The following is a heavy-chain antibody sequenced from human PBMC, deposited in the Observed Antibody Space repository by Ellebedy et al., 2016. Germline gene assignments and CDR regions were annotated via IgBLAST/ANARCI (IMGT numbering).Heavy chain of an antibody. CDR1: GFTFSSYG. D-gene: IGHD6-19*01. CDR3: AKDVAGLFDY. J-gene: IGHJ4*02. CDR2: ISYDGSNK. Sequence: GGSLRLXXAASGFTFSSYGMHWVRQAPGKGLEWVAVISYDGSNKYYADSVKGRFTISRDNSKNTLYLQMNSLRAEDTAVYYCAKDVAGLFDYWGQGTLVTVSS. V-gene: IGHV3-30*18.